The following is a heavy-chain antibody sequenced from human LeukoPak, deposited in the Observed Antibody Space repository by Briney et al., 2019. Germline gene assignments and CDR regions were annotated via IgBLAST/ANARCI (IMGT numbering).Heavy chain of an antibody. Sequence: GGSLRLSCAASGFIYDDYAMHWVRQAPGKGLDWVSVITWKSEKIDYADSVKGRFTISRDNAKNSLYLQMNSLRAEDTAFYYCAKDVEAFYGSGSYIDYWGQGTLVTVSS. CDR2: ITWKSEKI. D-gene: IGHD3-10*01. CDR1: GFIYDDYA. J-gene: IGHJ4*02. CDR3: AKDVEAFYGSGSYIDY. V-gene: IGHV3-9*01.